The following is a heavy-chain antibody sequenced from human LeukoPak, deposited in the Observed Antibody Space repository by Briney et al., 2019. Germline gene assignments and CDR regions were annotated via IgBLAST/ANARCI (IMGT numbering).Heavy chain of an antibody. J-gene: IGHJ4*02. CDR2: MNPNSGNT. CDR3: ARCRRLRYCSGGSCQGPVGY. Sequence: ASVNVSRKASGYTFTSYDINWVRQATGQGLEWMGWMNPNSGNTGYAQKFQGRVTMTRNTSISTAYMELSSLRSEDTAVYYCARCRRLRYCSGGSCQGPVGYWGQGTLVTVSS. D-gene: IGHD2-15*01. V-gene: IGHV1-8*01. CDR1: GYTFTSYD.